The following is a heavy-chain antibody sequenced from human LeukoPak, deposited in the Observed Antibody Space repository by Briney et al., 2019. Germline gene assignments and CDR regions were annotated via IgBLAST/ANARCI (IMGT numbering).Heavy chain of an antibody. CDR2: IYTSGST. D-gene: IGHD3-16*01. CDR3: ARHINYDYVWGSSPHAFDI. V-gene: IGHV4-4*07. J-gene: IGHJ3*02. CDR1: GGSISSYY. Sequence: PSETLSLTCTVSGGSISSYYWSWLRQPAGKGLEWLGRIYTSGSTNYNPSLKSRVTMSVDTSKNQFSLKLSSVTAADTAVYYCARHINYDYVWGSSPHAFDIWGQGTMVTVSS.